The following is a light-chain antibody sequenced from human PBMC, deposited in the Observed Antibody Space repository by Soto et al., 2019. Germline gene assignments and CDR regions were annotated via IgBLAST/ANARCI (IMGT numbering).Light chain of an antibody. CDR1: TSNIGSNY. Sequence: QSVLTQPPSASGTPGQRVTISWSGSTSNIGSNYIYWYQQLPGTAPKLLIYRNNQRPSGVPDRFSGSKSGTSASLAISGLRSEDEADYYCAASDDSLSGYVLFRGGTKLTVL. J-gene: IGLJ2*01. V-gene: IGLV1-47*01. CDR2: RNN. CDR3: AASDDSLSGYVL.